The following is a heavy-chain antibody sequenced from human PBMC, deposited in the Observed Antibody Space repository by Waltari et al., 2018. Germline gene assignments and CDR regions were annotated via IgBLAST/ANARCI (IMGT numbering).Heavy chain of an antibody. Sequence: QVQLQESGPGLVKPSQTLSLTCTVSGGSISSGSYYWSWIRQPAGKGLEWIGRIYTSMSTNYNPSLKSRVTISVDTSKNQFSLKLSSVTAADTAVYYCARVSYDFWSGYPRRYYYMDVWGKGTTVTVSS. CDR3: ARVSYDFWSGYPRRYYYMDV. D-gene: IGHD3-3*01. CDR1: GGSISSGSYY. V-gene: IGHV4-61*02. CDR2: IYTSMST. J-gene: IGHJ6*03.